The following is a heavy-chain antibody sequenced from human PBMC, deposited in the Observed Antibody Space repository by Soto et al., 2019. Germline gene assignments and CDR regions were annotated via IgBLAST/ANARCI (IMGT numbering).Heavy chain of an antibody. J-gene: IGHJ4*02. V-gene: IGHV3-30*18. D-gene: IGHD3-10*01. CDR3: AKDWRFGELLPFFDY. Sequence: QVQLVESGGGVVQPGRSLRLSCAASGFTFSSYGMHWVRQAPGKGLEWVAVISYDGSNKYYADSVKGRFTISRDNSKNTLYLQMNSLRAEDTAVYYCAKDWRFGELLPFFDYWGQGTLGIVSS. CDR1: GFTFSSYG. CDR2: ISYDGSNK.